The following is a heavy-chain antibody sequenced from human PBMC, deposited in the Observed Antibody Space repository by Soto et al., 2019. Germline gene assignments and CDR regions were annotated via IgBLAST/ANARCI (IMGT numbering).Heavy chain of an antibody. V-gene: IGHV3-23*01. D-gene: IGHD1-26*01. J-gene: IGHJ6*02. CDR1: GFTFSSYA. CDR3: ARDMSGGTYNYYYGMDV. Sequence: EVQLLESGGGLGQPGGSLRLSCAASGFTFSSYAMTWVRQAPGRGLEWVSAISGTGGPTYYADPVKGRFTISRDNSKNTLYLQMNSLRADDTAVYYCARDMSGGTYNYYYGMDVWGQGTTVTVSS. CDR2: ISGTGGPT.